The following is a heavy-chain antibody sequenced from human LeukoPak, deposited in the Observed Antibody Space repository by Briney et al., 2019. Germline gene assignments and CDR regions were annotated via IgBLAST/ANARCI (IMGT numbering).Heavy chain of an antibody. CDR2: ISGGGDST. J-gene: IGHJ4*02. V-gene: IGHV3-23*01. CDR1: GFTFTSYA. CDR3: ARDEYKADAY. Sequence: PGGSLRLSCAASGFTFTSYALDWVRQAPGKGLEWISVISGGGDSTHYADSVKGRFTISRDNSKNTLYLQMNSLRAEDTTVYYCARDEYKADAYWGQGTLATVSS. D-gene: IGHD2/OR15-2a*01.